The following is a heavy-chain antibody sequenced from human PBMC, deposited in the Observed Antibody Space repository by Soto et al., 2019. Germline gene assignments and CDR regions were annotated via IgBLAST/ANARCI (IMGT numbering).Heavy chain of an antibody. V-gene: IGHV3-23*01. D-gene: IGHD6-19*01. CDR2: ISGTGGST. J-gene: IGHJ4*02. Sequence: GGSLRLSCAASGITFSSYAMNWVRQAPGKGLEWVSAISGTGGSTYYADSVKGRFTISRDNSKNTLSLQMNSLRGDDTAVYYCANAPDGWLPNFFDYWGQGPLVTVSS. CDR1: GITFSSYA. CDR3: ANAPDGWLPNFFDY.